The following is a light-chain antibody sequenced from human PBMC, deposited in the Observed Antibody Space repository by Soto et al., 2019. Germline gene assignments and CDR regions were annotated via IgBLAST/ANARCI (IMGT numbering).Light chain of an antibody. CDR2: ASS. J-gene: IGKJ1*01. Sequence: DIVLTQSPGTLSLSPGDRAALSCRASQIISSAYLAWYQQRPGQAPRLLIYASSSRATGIPDRFSGSGSGTDFTLTISRLEPEDFAVYYCQQCGSSLPWTFGQGTKVEMK. CDR1: QIISSAY. V-gene: IGKV3-20*01. CDR3: QQCGSSLPWT.